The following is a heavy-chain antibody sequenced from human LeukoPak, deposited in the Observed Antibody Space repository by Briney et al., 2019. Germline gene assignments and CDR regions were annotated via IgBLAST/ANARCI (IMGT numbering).Heavy chain of an antibody. CDR1: GFTFSSYA. CDR3: ARALTGYYNVGTGDYYHYGLDV. CDR2: ISYDGSNK. V-gene: IGHV3-30*04. Sequence: QPGGSLRLSCAASGFTFSSYAMHWVRQAPGKGLEWVAVISYDGSNKYYADSVKGRFTISRDNSKNTLYLQMNSLRAEDTAVYYCARALTGYYNVGTGDYYHYGLDVWGQGTTVTVSS. J-gene: IGHJ6*02. D-gene: IGHD3-9*01.